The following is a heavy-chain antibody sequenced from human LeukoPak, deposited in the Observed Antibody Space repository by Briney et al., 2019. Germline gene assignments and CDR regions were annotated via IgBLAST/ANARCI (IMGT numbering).Heavy chain of an antibody. D-gene: IGHD6-19*01. Sequence: GGSLRLSCAASGFTFSSYWMGWVRQAPGKGLEWVANIKQDGSEKYYVDSVKGRFTISRDNAKNSLYLQMNSLRAEDTAVYYCAKSEQWLVEGVFDYWGQGTLVTVSS. CDR1: GFTFSSYW. V-gene: IGHV3-7*01. CDR2: IKQDGSEK. CDR3: AKSEQWLVEGVFDY. J-gene: IGHJ4*02.